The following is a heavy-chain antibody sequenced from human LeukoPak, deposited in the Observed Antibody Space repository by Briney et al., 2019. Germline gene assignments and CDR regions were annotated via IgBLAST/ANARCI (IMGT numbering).Heavy chain of an antibody. CDR2: INSDGSST. CDR1: GFTFSSYW. CDR3: ARGTLFGDCPDY. J-gene: IGHJ4*02. V-gene: IGHV3-74*03. D-gene: IGHD3-3*01. Sequence: GGSLRLSCAASGFTFSSYWMHWVRQVPGKGLVWVSRINSDGSSTTYADSVKGRFTISRDNAKNTLYLQMNSLRAEDTAVYYCARGTLFGDCPDYWGQGTLVTVSS.